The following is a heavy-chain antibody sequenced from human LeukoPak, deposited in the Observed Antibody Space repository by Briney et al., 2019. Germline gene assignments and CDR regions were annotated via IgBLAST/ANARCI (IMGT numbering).Heavy chain of an antibody. J-gene: IGHJ4*02. D-gene: IGHD3-9*01. CDR2: INPNSGGT. Sequence: ASVKVSCKASGYTFTGYYMHWVRQAPGQGLEWMGWINPNSGGTNYAQKFQGRVTMTRDTSISTAYMELSRLRSDDTAVYYCARDLRYFDWLFVFDYWGQGTLVTVSS. V-gene: IGHV1-2*02. CDR3: ARDLRYFDWLFVFDY. CDR1: GYTFTGYY.